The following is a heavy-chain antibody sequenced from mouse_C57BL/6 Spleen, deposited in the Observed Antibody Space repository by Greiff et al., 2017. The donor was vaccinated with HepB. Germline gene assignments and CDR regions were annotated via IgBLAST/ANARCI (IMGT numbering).Heavy chain of an antibody. CDR3: ARERDYDYDDYFDY. J-gene: IGHJ2*01. V-gene: IGHV1-82*01. Sequence: QVQLQQSGPELVKPGASVKISCKASGYAFSSSWMNWVKQRPGKGLEWIGRIYPGDGDTNYNGKFKGKATLTADKSSSTAYMQLSSLTSEDSAVYFCARERDYDYDDYFDYWGQGTTLTVSS. D-gene: IGHD2-4*01. CDR2: IYPGDGDT. CDR1: GYAFSSSW.